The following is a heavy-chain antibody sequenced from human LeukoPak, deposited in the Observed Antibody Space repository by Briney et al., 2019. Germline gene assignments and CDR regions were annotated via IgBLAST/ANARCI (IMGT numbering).Heavy chain of an antibody. J-gene: IGHJ4*02. Sequence: GGSLRLSCAASGFTVSSNYMSWVRQAPGKGLEWVSVIYSGGSTYYADSVKGRFTISRDNSKNTLYLQMNSLRAEDTAVYYCARVDVFGSSWYQDYWGQGTLVTVSS. CDR2: IYSGGST. V-gene: IGHV3-66*01. CDR3: ARVDVFGSSWYQDY. D-gene: IGHD6-13*01. CDR1: GFTVSSNY.